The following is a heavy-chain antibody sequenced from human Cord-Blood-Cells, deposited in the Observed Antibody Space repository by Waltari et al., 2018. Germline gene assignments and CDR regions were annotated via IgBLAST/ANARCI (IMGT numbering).Heavy chain of an antibody. CDR1: GFTFSSQS. V-gene: IGHV3-21*01. CDR3: ARDPPSDY. J-gene: IGHJ4*02. Sequence: EVQLVESGGGVVKPGGSLRLSGAAPGFTFSSQSMNWVRQAPGKGLEWVSSISSSSSYIYYADSVKGRFTISRDNAKNSLYLQMNSLRAEDTAVYYCARDPPSDYWGQGTLVTVSS. CDR2: ISSSSSYI.